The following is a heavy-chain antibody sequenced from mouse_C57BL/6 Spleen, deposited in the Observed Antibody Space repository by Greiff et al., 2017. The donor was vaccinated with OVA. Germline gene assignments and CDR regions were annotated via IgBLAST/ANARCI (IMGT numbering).Heavy chain of an antibody. D-gene: IGHD2-1*01. CDR1: GYTFTDYY. CDR3: AMGYGNLGYDAMDY. CDR2: INPYNGGT. V-gene: IGHV1-19*01. J-gene: IGHJ4*01. Sequence: DVKLQESGPVLVKPGASVKMSCKASGYTFTDYYMNWVKQSHGKSLEWIGVINPYNGGTSYNQKFKGKATLTVDKSSSTAYMELNSLTSEDSAVYYCAMGYGNLGYDAMDYWGQGTSVTVSS.